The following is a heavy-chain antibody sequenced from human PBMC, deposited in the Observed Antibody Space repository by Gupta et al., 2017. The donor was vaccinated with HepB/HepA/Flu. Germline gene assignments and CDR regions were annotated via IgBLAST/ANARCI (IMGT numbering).Heavy chain of an antibody. Sequence: QVTLRESGPALATPTQTLTLTCTVSGFSLSTSGICVSWIRQPPGKALDWLALIDWDDDKNYSTSLKNRLTISQDTSRNQVVLKRTNMNPVDTATYYCARYSSGYGELKRIDPWGQGTLVTVSS. CDR1: GFSLSTSGIC. D-gene: IGHD5-12*01. V-gene: IGHV2-70*01. CDR2: IDWDDDK. J-gene: IGHJ5*02. CDR3: ARYSSGYGELKRIDP.